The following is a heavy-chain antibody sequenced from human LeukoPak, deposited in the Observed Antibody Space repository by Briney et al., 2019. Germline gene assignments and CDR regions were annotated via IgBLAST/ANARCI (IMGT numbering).Heavy chain of an antibody. CDR1: GFTFNTYA. CDR3: AKALFSDPRTLDYFDY. V-gene: IGHV3-23*01. Sequence: PGGSLRLSCAASGFTFNTYAMSWVRQAPGKGLEWVSVISGSSGSTYYADSVKGRFTMSRDNSKNTLFLQMNSLRAEDTAVYYCAKALFSDPRTLDYFDYWGQGTLVTVSS. J-gene: IGHJ4*02. CDR2: ISGSSGST. D-gene: IGHD1-1*01.